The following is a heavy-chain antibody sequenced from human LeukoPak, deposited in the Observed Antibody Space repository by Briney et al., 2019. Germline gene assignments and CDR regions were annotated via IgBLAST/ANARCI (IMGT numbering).Heavy chain of an antibody. Sequence: GGSLRLSCAASGFTFRRYTMSWVRQAPGQGLEWVSSISTSSTYMYYGESVKGRFTISRDNSKNTVYLQMNSLRSEDTAVYYCSNAFDYWGQGTLVTVSS. CDR1: GFTFRRYT. V-gene: IGHV3-21*01. J-gene: IGHJ4*02. CDR3: SNAFDY. CDR2: ISTSSTYM. D-gene: IGHD4-11*01.